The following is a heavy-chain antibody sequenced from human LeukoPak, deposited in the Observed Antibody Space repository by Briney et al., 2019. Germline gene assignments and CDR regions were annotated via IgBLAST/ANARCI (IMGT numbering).Heavy chain of an antibody. Sequence: SETLSLTCTVSGGSVSSGSYYWRWLRQPPGKGLEWIGYIYYSGSTNYNPSLKSRVTISVDTSKNQFSLKLSSVTAADTAVYYCASSLWTYDILTGYGYWGQGTLVTVSS. J-gene: IGHJ4*02. D-gene: IGHD3-9*01. CDR3: ASSLWTYDILTGYGY. V-gene: IGHV4-61*01. CDR2: IYYSGST. CDR1: GGSVSSGSYY.